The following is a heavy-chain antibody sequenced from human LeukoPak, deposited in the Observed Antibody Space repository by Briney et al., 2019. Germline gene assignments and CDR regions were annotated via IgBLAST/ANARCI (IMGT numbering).Heavy chain of an antibody. CDR2: IYHSGST. J-gene: IGHJ4*02. CDR3: LYSSGWYFPFDY. Sequence: PSQTLSLTCAVSGGSISSGGYSWSWIRQPPGKGLEWIGYIYHSGSTYYNPSLKSRVTISVDTSKNQFSLKLSSVTAADTAVYYCLYSSGWYFPFDYWGQGTLVTVSS. V-gene: IGHV4-30-2*01. CDR1: GGSISSGGYS. D-gene: IGHD6-19*01.